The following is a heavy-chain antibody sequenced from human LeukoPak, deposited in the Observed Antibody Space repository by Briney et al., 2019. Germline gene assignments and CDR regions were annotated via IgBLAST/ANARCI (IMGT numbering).Heavy chain of an antibody. CDR1: GFTFNNAW. D-gene: IGHD2-21*02. CDR3: ARDINTYCRADCPPRH. J-gene: IGHJ4*02. Sequence: GGSLRLSCVGSGFTFNNAWMNWVRQAPGKGLEWVGRIKDMAHGATIDYAAAVKGRFTLSRDDSKNTLYLQMNSLRTEDTALYYCARDINTYCRADCPPRHWGRGTLVTVSS. V-gene: IGHV3-15*07. CDR2: IKDMAHGATI.